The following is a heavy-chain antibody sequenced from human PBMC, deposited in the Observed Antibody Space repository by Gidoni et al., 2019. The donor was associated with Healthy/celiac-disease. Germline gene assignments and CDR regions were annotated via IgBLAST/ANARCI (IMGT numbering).Heavy chain of an antibody. J-gene: IGHJ4*02. CDR3: ARDSVGRGYSYGEIDY. D-gene: IGHD5-18*01. CDR2: IYYSGST. V-gene: IGHV4-61*01. CDR1: GGSVSSGSYY. Sequence: QVQLQESGPGLVKPSETLSLTCTVSGGSVSSGSYYWSWIRQLPGKGLEWIGYIYYSGSTNYNPSLMSRVTISVDTSKNQCSLKLSSVTAADTAVYYCARDSVGRGYSYGEIDYWGQGTLVTVSS.